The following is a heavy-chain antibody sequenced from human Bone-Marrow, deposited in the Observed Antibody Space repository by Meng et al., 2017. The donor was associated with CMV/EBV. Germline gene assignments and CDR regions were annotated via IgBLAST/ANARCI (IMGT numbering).Heavy chain of an antibody. Sequence: GGSLRLSCVASGFAFSSYWMAWVRQAPGKGLEWVANIRPDGSEKYYVDSVKGRFTISRDNAKNSLYLQLNSLRVEDAAVYYCARYGVVAATDYWGQGTLGNVS. CDR3: ARYGVVAATDY. J-gene: IGHJ4*02. V-gene: IGHV3-7*01. CDR2: IRPDGSEK. CDR1: GFAFSSYW. D-gene: IGHD1-26*01.